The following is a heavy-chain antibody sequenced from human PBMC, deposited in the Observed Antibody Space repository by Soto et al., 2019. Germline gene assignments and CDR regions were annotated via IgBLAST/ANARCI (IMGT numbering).Heavy chain of an antibody. V-gene: IGHV1-18*01. CDR3: ASGGYTYGSDTFDI. J-gene: IGHJ3*02. Sequence: ASVKVSCKASGYTFSSYSITWVRQAPGQGLEWMGWINAKNGNTDYSQKLQGRVTMTTDTSTSTVYMNLGSLRSDDTAVYYCASGGYTYGSDTFDIWGQGTMVTVSS. D-gene: IGHD5-18*01. CDR1: GYTFSSYS. CDR2: INAKNGNT.